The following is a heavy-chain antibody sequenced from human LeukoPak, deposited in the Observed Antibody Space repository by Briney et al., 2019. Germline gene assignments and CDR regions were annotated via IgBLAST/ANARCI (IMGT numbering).Heavy chain of an antibody. J-gene: IGHJ6*02. V-gene: IGHV3-23*01. CDR3: AKLLVPYYYYDMDV. Sequence: GGSLRLSCAASGLTFSNYAMSWVRQAPGKGLEWVSAIRDRTSSTYYADSVEGRFTISRDNSKNTLYLHMNSLRAEDTAVYYCAKLLVPYYYYDMDVWGQGTTVTVSS. CDR2: IRDRTSST. CDR1: GLTFSNYA.